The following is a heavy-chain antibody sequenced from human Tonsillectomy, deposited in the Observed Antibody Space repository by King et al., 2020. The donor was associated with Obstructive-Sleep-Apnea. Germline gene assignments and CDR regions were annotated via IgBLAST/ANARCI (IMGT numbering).Heavy chain of an antibody. D-gene: IGHD1-26*01. J-gene: IGHJ4*02. Sequence: VQLVESGGGVVQPGRSLRLSCAASGFAFTSYGMHWVRQAPGKGLEWEAVISYDGSNKYYADSVKGRFTISRDNSKNTLSLHMNSLRLEDTAVFYCAKDRGVGAKPTLFDYWRQGTLVTVSS. CDR2: ISYDGSNK. CDR3: AKDRGVGAKPTLFDY. CDR1: GFAFTSYG. V-gene: IGHV3-30*18.